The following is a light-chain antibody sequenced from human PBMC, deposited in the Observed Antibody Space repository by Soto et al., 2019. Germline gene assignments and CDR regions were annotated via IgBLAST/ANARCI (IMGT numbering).Light chain of an antibody. CDR1: ISNIGNNY. Sequence: QSVLTQPPSVSGTPGQRVTSSCSGSISNIGNNYVHWFQQLPGTAPKVLSNRNNQRPSGVPDRFSGSKSGTSASLAISGLRSEDEAEYYCAAWDDTVRSYVFGTGTKLTVL. V-gene: IGLV1-47*01. J-gene: IGLJ1*01. CDR3: AAWDDTVRSYV. CDR2: RNN.